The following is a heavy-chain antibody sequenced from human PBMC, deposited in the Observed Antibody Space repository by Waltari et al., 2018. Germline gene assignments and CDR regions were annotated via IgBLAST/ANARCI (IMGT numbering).Heavy chain of an antibody. V-gene: IGHV4-39*01. CDR2: MSYSGAT. Sequence: QLHLQESGPGLVKPSETLSLTCSVSGGSITSNRHYWVWIRQPPGQGLEWIGTMSYSGATYSSPSLNSLVTISRDTSKNQLSLKLASMTAADTAVYYCATYLGASLGTAAFDVWGQGTMVTVSS. J-gene: IGHJ3*01. CDR3: ATYLGASLGTAAFDV. CDR1: GGSITSNRHY. D-gene: IGHD1-1*01.